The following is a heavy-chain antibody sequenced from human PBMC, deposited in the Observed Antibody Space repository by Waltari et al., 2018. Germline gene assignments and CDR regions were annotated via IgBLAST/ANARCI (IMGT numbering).Heavy chain of an antibody. Sequence: QVQLQQWGAGLLKPSETLSLTCAVYGGSFSGYYWSWIRQPPGKGLEWIGEINHSGSTNYNPYLKSRVTITVETSKNQCALKLSSVTAADTAVYYCARITIFGGTYDSEYFQHWGQGTLVTVSS. CDR2: INHSGST. CDR1: GGSFSGYY. J-gene: IGHJ1*01. D-gene: IGHD3-3*01. CDR3: ARITIFGGTYDSEYFQH. V-gene: IGHV4-34*01.